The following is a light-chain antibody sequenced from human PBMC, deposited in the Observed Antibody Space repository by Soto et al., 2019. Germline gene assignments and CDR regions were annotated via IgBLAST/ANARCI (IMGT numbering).Light chain of an antibody. CDR3: QQYGSSPLYT. CDR1: QSVSSSY. Sequence: EIVLTQSPGTLSLSPGERVTLSCRASQSVSSSYLAWYQQKPGQAPRLLIYGESSMATGIPDRFSGSGSGTDFTLTISRLEPEDFAVYYCQQYGSSPLYTFGQGTKLEIK. J-gene: IGKJ2*01. CDR2: GES. V-gene: IGKV3-20*01.